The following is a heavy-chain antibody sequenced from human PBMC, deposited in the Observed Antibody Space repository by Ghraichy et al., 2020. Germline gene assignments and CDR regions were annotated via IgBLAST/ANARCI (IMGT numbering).Heavy chain of an antibody. V-gene: IGHV1-2*02. Sequence: ASVKVSCKASGYTFTGYYMHWVRQAPGQGLEWMGWINPNSGGTNYAKKFQGRVTMTRDTSISTAYMELSRLRSDATAVYYCARGGFDFSCSGGSCYSDYWGQGTLVTGSS. CDR2: INPNSGGT. D-gene: IGHD2-15*01. CDR1: GYTFTGYY. CDR3: ARGGFDFSCSGGSCYSDY. J-gene: IGHJ4*02.